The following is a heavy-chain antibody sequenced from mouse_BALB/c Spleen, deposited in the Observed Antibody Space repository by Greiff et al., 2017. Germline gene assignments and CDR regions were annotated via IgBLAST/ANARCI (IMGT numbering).Heavy chain of an antibody. J-gene: IGHJ4*01. CDR1: GYAFSSSW. CDR3: ARCLAYYRYDYAMDY. Sequence: QVQLQQSGPELVKPGASVKISCKASGYAFSSSWMNWVKQRPGQGLEWIGRIYPGDGDTNYNGKFKGKATLTADKSSSTAYMQLSSLTSVDSAVYFCARCLAYYRYDYAMDYWGQGTSVTVSS. D-gene: IGHD2-14*01. V-gene: IGHV1-82*01. CDR2: IYPGDGDT.